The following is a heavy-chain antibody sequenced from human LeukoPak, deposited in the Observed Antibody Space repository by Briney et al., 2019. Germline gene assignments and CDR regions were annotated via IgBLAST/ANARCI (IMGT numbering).Heavy chain of an antibody. Sequence: PGGSLRLSCAASGFTFSSYSMNWVRQAPGKGLEWVSSISSSSSYIYYVDSVKGRFTISRDNAKNSLYLQMNSLRAEDTAVYYCARRMYYYDSSGYYYLDYWGQGTLVTVSS. CDR3: ARRMYYYDSSGYYYLDY. V-gene: IGHV3-21*01. CDR1: GFTFSSYS. J-gene: IGHJ4*02. D-gene: IGHD3-22*01. CDR2: ISSSSSYI.